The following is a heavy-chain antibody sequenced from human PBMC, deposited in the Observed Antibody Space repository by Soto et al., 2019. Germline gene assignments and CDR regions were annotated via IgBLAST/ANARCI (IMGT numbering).Heavy chain of an antibody. J-gene: IGHJ4*02. D-gene: IGHD3-22*01. CDR1: GGTFSSYT. CDR2: IIPILGIA. V-gene: IGHV1-69*02. Sequence: SVKVSCKASGGTFSSYTISWVRQAPGQGLEWMGRIIPILGIANYAQKFQGRVTITADKSTSTAYMELSSLRSEDTAVYYCAMYYYDSSGYYNLDYWGQGTLVTVSS. CDR3: AMYYYDSSGYYNLDY.